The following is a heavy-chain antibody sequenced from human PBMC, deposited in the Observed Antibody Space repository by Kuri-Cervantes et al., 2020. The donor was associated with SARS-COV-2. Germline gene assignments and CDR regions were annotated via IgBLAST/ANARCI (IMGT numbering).Heavy chain of an antibody. J-gene: IGHJ4*02. CDR3: AREGYYDSSGYFDY. V-gene: IGHV3-48*02. CDR1: GFIFSSYE. Sequence: GGSLRLSCAASGFIFSSYEMNWVRQAPGKGLEWVSYISSSSSTIYYADSVKGRFTISRDNAKNSLYLQMNSLRDEDTAVYYCAREGYYDSSGYFDYWGQGTLVTVSS. D-gene: IGHD3-22*01. CDR2: ISSSSSTI.